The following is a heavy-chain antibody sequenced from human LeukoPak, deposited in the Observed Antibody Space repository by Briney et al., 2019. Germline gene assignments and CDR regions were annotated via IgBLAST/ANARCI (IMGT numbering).Heavy chain of an antibody. D-gene: IGHD3-10*01. V-gene: IGHV3-9*01. J-gene: IGHJ4*02. CDR2: IDWNSVTI. CDR1: GFTFDDYA. CDR3: GKASGSDSYNPLNF. Sequence: GGSLRLSCAASGFTFDDYAMHWVRQAPGKGLEWVSGIDWNSVTIGYADSVKGRFSISRDNARTSLYLQMNSLRAEDTALYYCGKASGSDSYNPLNFWGQGTLVTVSS.